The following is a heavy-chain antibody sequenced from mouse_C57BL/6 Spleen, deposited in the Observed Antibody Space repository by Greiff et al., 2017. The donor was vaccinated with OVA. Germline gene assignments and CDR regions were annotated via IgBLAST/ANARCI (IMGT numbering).Heavy chain of an antibody. Sequence: EVQLQQSGPELVKPGASVKISCKASGYTFTDYYMNWVKQSHGKSLEWIGDINPNNGGTSYNQKFKGKATLTVDKSSSTAYMELRSLTSEDSAVYYCARQAQATYAMDYWGQGTSVTVSS. CDR1: GYTFTDYY. V-gene: IGHV1-26*01. CDR2: INPNNGGT. J-gene: IGHJ4*01. CDR3: ARQAQATYAMDY. D-gene: IGHD3-2*02.